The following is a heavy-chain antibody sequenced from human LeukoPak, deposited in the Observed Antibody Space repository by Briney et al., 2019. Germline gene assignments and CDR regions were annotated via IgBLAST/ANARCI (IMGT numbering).Heavy chain of an antibody. V-gene: IGHV3-23*01. CDR2: ISGSGAGT. CDR3: AKVIGGSSALDALDI. CDR1: GFTLSGYG. Sequence: GGFLRLSCAASGFTLSGYGMHWVRQAPGKGLEWVSAISGSGAGTFYADSVKGRFTISRDNSKSTLYLQMNSLRVEDTAVYYCAKVIGGSSALDALDIWGQGTMVNVSS. D-gene: IGHD6-6*01. J-gene: IGHJ3*02.